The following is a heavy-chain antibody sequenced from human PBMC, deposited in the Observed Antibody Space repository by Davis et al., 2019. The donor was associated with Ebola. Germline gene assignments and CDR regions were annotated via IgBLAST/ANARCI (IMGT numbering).Heavy chain of an antibody. V-gene: IGHV3-48*02. J-gene: IGHJ3*02. CDR1: GFTFSNFH. CDR2: SSSSRTTA. Sequence: GESLKISCAASGFTFSNFHIHWVRQAPGKGLEWVSHSSSSRTTAYYADSVKGRFTISRDNVKGSLYLQMNSLRDEDTAVYYCARGVDYGFDIWGQGTMVTVSS. D-gene: IGHD2-21*02. CDR3: ARGVDYGFDI.